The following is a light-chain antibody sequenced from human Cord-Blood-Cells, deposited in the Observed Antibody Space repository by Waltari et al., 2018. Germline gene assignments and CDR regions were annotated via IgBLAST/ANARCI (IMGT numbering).Light chain of an antibody. V-gene: IGKV1-39*01. Sequence: IQMTQSPSSLSASVEDTVSITCQASQSISSYLNWYQQKPGKAPKLLIYAASSLQSGVPSRFSGSGSGTDCTLTISSLQPEDFATDYCQQSYSTPPTFGGGTKVEIK. J-gene: IGKJ4*01. CDR3: QQSYSTPPT. CDR1: QSISSY. CDR2: AAS.